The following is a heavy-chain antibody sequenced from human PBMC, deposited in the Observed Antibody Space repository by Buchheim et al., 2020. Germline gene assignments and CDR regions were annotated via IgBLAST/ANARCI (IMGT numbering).Heavy chain of an antibody. V-gene: IGHV3-30*04. D-gene: IGHD1-1*01. CDR2: ISYDGSNK. J-gene: IGHJ6*01. CDR1: GFTFSSYA. CDR3: ASASGELEPDYYYYYGMDV. Sequence: QVQLVESGGGVVQPGRSLRLSCAASGFTFSSYAMHWVRQAPGKGLEWVAVISYDGSNKYYADSVKGRFTXSRDNSKNTLYLQMNSLRAEDTAVYYCASASGELEPDYYYYYGMDVWRQGTT.